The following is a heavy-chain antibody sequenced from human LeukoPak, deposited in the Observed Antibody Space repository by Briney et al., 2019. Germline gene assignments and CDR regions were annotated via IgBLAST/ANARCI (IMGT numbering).Heavy chain of an antibody. V-gene: IGHV4-59*08. CDR3: ARYRDGDRDISLDI. Sequence: PSETLSLTCTVSGDSISSDYWSWIRQPPGKGLEWIWVINNRGTTSYNPSLKSRVTISRDTSKNQFALKLSSVSAADTAVYYCARYRDGDRDISLDIWGQGTLVTVSS. CDR1: GDSISSDY. D-gene: IGHD4-17*01. J-gene: IGHJ4*02. CDR2: INNRGTT.